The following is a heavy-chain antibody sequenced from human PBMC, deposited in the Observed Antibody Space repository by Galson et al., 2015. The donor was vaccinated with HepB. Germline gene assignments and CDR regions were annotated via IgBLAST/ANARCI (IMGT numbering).Heavy chain of an antibody. CDR1: GFTFSSYW. Sequence: LSCAASGFTFSSYWMSWVRQAPGKGLEWVANIKQDGSEKYYVDSVKGRFTISRDNAKNSLYLQMNSPRAEDTAVYYCARDQRGYCSSTSCYWFYSSSSNYYYYYGMDVWGQGTTVTVSS. V-gene: IGHV3-7*03. J-gene: IGHJ6*02. D-gene: IGHD2-2*01. CDR3: ARDQRGYCSSTSCYWFYSSSSNYYYYYGMDV. CDR2: IKQDGSEK.